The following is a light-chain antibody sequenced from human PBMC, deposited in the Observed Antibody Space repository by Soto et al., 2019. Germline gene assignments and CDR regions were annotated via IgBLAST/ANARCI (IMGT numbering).Light chain of an antibody. V-gene: IGLV1-47*01. Sequence: QSVLTQPPSASGTPGQTVTISCSGRSSNIGSNYVYWYQQLPGTAPRLLIYRADQRPSGVPDRVSGSKSGTSASLAISGLRSEDEAEYFCAAWDDTLSGLVFGGGTKVTVL. CDR3: AAWDDTLSGLV. J-gene: IGLJ2*01. CDR1: SSNIGSNY. CDR2: RAD.